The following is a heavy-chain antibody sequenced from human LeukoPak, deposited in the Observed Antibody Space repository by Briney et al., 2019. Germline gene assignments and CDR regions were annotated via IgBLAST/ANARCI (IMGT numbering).Heavy chain of an antibody. V-gene: IGHV4-38-2*02. CDR1: GYSISSGYY. Sequence: SETLSLTCTVSGYSISSGYYWGWIRQPPGKGLEWIGTIDHSGSTYYNPFLKSRVTISVDPSKNQFSLKLPSVTAADTAVYYCARVRGYCSSTICYRYYFDYWGQGTLVTVSS. D-gene: IGHD2-2*01. CDR3: ARVRGYCSSTICYRYYFDY. J-gene: IGHJ4*02. CDR2: IDHSGST.